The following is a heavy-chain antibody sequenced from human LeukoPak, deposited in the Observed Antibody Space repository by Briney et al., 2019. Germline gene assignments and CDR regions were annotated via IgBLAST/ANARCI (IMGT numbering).Heavy chain of an antibody. Sequence: GGSLRLSCAASGFTVSSNYMSWVRQAPGKGPEWVSVIYSGGSTYYADSVKGRFTISRDSSKNTLYLQMNSLRAEDTAVYYCARESGYSSSWLDYWGQGTLVTVFS. D-gene: IGHD6-13*01. CDR3: ARESGYSSSWLDY. CDR1: GFTVSSNY. CDR2: IYSGGST. V-gene: IGHV3-66*01. J-gene: IGHJ4*02.